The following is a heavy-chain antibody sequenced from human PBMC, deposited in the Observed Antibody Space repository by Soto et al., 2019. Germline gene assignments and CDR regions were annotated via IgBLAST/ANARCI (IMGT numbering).Heavy chain of an antibody. J-gene: IGHJ3*02. CDR2: ISASGDST. D-gene: IGHD6-19*01. V-gene: IGHV3-23*01. CDR1: GFTFTTYG. CDR3: AKDLLQWLVVGHDAFDI. Sequence: EVQLLESGGGLVQPGGSLRLSCVASGFTFTTYGMNWVRQAPGKGLEWVSGISASGDSTFNADSVKGRFTISRDNSKNTLYLQMNSLRAEDTAVYYCAKDLLQWLVVGHDAFDIWGQGPMVTVSS.